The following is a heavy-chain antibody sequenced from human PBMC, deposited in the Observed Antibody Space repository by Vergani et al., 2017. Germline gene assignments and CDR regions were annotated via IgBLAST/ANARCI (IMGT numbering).Heavy chain of an antibody. D-gene: IGHD2-15*01. J-gene: IGHJ4*02. Sequence: QVQLQESGPGIVKPSETLSLTCTVSAYSVGSGYYWGWIRQPPGKGLEWIGSICRVEDTYYTPSLEDRVTISADTSKNHFSLKLCAVTAADTAVYYWASQNIVVELDATSETGGVPGEFDYWGQGILVTVSS. CDR3: ASQNIVVELDATSETGGVPGEFDY. V-gene: IGHV4-38-2*02. CDR1: AYSVGSGYY. CDR2: ICRVEDT.